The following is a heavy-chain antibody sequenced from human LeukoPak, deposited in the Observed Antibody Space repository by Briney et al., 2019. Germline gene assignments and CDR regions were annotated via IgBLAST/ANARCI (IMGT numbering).Heavy chain of an antibody. CDR3: ARAGLQNWFDP. V-gene: IGHV3-30*03. J-gene: IGHJ5*02. CDR2: ISYDGSNK. CDR1: GFTFSSYW. Sequence: GGSLRLSCAASGFTFSSYWMSWVRQAPGKGLEWVAAISYDGSNKFYADSVKGRFTISRDNSKNSLDLQMNSLRAEDTAVYYCARAGLQNWFDPWGQGTLVTVSS. D-gene: IGHD7-27*01.